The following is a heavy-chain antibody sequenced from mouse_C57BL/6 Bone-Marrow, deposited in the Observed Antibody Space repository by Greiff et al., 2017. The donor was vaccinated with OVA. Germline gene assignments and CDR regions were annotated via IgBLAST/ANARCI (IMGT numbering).Heavy chain of an antibody. CDR3: ANWGYDDDY. Sequence: VHVKQSVAELVRPGASVKLSCTASGFTIKNSYMHWVKQRPEQGLEWIGRIDPANGNTKYAPKFQGKATITADKSSSTAYLQLSRLTSEDTANYYCANWGYDDDYWGQGTTLTVSS. CDR1: GFTIKNSY. V-gene: IGHV14-3*01. D-gene: IGHD2-2*01. J-gene: IGHJ2*01. CDR2: IDPANGNT.